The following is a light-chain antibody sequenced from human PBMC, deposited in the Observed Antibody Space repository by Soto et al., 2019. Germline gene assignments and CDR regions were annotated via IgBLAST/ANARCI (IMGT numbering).Light chain of an antibody. Sequence: VMTQSPATLSVSPGERATLSFMASESVSRNLAWYQQKPGQAPRLLIYDASTRATGIPDRFSGGGSGTEFTLTISSLQSEDFVVYYCQQYNSWPPITFGQGTRLEIK. J-gene: IGKJ5*01. CDR3: QQYNSWPPIT. CDR2: DAS. CDR1: ESVSRN. V-gene: IGKV3-15*01.